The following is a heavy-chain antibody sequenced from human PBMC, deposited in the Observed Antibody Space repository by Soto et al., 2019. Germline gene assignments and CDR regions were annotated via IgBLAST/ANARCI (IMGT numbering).Heavy chain of an antibody. D-gene: IGHD3-10*01. Sequence: SETLSLTCTVSGGSISSGGYYWSWIRQHPGKGLEWIGYIYYSGSTYYNPYLKSRVTISVDTSKNQFSLKLSSVTAADTAVYYCARGVTMVRGVIHTPYFDYWGQGTLVTVSS. CDR3: ARGVTMVRGVIHTPYFDY. V-gene: IGHV4-31*03. CDR2: IYYSGST. CDR1: GGSISSGGYY. J-gene: IGHJ4*02.